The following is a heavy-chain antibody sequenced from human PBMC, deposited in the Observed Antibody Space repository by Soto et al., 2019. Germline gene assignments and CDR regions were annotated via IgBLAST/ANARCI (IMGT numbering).Heavy chain of an antibody. CDR2: IYYSGST. Sequence: LSLTCTVSGGSISSSSYYWGWIRQPPGKGLEWIGSIYYSGSTYYNPSLKSRVTISVDTSKNQFSLKLSSVTAADTAVYYCARRKGIAVAGTYFDYWGQGTLVTVSS. CDR3: ARRKGIAVAGTYFDY. J-gene: IGHJ4*02. V-gene: IGHV4-39*01. D-gene: IGHD6-19*01. CDR1: GGSISSSSYY.